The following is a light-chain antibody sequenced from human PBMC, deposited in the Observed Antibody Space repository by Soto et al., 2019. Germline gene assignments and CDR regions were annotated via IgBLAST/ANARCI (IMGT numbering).Light chain of an antibody. CDR2: HDS. CDR1: DIGTKS. J-gene: IGLJ1*01. CDR3: QVWDSTTDQYV. Sequence: SYELTQPPSVSVAPGKTARITCGGDDIGTKSVHWYQQKPGQAPVLVIHHDSDRPSGIPERFSGSNSENTATLTISRVEAGDEADFYCQVWDSTTDQYVFGTGTKLTVL. V-gene: IGLV3-21*04.